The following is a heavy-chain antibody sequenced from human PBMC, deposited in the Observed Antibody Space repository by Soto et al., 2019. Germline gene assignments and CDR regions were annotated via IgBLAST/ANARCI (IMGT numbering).Heavy chain of an antibody. J-gene: IGHJ4*02. CDR2: ISSSSSTI. CDR3: ASYNMVRGVRSIVF. V-gene: IGHV3-48*02. D-gene: IGHD3-10*01. Sequence: GSLRLSCAASGFTFSSYGMHWVRQAPGKGLEWVSYISSSSSTIYYADSVKGRFTISRDNAKNSLYLRMNSLRDEDTAVYYCASYNMVRGVRSIVFRGPGTLVTVFS. CDR1: GFTFSSYG.